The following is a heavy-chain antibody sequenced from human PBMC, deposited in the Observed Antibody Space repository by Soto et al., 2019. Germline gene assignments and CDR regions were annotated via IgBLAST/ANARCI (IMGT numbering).Heavy chain of an antibody. CDR1: GFTFSSYA. CDR2: FRGDGTGA. D-gene: IGHD3-9*01. Sequence: GGSQRLSSTASGFTFSSYARSWVRQAPGKGLEWVSAFRGDGTGAHYADSVKGRFTISRDNSKNTLYLHMNSLRAEDTAVYYCAKLPQYDILTGYLNYFDYWGQGTLVTVSS. V-gene: IGHV3-23*01. J-gene: IGHJ4*02. CDR3: AKLPQYDILTGYLNYFDY.